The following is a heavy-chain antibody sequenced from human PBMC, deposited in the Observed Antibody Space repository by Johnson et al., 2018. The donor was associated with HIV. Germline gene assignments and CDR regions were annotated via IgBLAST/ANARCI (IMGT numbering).Heavy chain of an antibody. CDR3: ARSEEWRGEGVYQI. CDR1: GFTFSSYA. J-gene: IGHJ3*02. Sequence: QLEESGGGLVQPGGSLRLSCAASGFTFSSYAMSWVRQAPGKGLEWVSAISGSGGSPYYADSVKGRFTISRETSKNTLYLQMNSLRAEDTAVYYCARSEEWRGEGVYQIWGQGTMVTVSS. V-gene: IGHV3-23*04. CDR2: ISGSGGSP. D-gene: IGHD6-13*01.